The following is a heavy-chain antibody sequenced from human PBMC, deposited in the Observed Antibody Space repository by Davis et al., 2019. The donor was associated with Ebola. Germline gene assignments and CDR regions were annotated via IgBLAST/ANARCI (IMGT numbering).Heavy chain of an antibody. CDR1: GFTFTGYY. CDR2: INPNSGGT. CDR3: ARGGITMMVVPRDYYYGLDV. V-gene: IGHV1-2*06. Sequence: GESLKISCAASGFTFTGYYMHWVRQAPGQGLEWMGRINPNSGGTNYAQKFQGRVTMTRDPSISTAYMELSRLRSDDTAVYFCARGGITMMVVPRDYYYGLDVWGQGTTVTVSS. J-gene: IGHJ6*02. D-gene: IGHD3-22*01.